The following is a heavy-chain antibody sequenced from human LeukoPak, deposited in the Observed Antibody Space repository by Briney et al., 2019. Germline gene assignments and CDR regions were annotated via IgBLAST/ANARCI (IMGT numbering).Heavy chain of an antibody. CDR3: ARHPGIAVAGTSPPFDY. V-gene: IGHV1-18*01. D-gene: IGHD6-19*01. CDR2: ISAYNGNT. J-gene: IGHJ4*02. CDR1: GYTFTSYG. Sequence: ASVKVSCKASGYTFTSYGISWVRQAPGQGLEWMGWISAYNGNTNYAQKLQGRVTRTTDTSTSTAYMELRSLRSDDTAVYYCARHPGIAVAGTSPPFDYWGQGTLVTVSS.